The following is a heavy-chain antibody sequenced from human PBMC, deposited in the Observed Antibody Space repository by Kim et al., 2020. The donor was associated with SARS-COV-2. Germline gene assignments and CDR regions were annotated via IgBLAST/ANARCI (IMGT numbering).Heavy chain of an antibody. J-gene: IGHJ4*02. CDR2: IIPIFGTG. CDR3: ARGGEQWLVPFFDS. CDR1: GGAFSNYA. D-gene: IGHD6-19*01. V-gene: IGHV1-69*13. Sequence: SVKVSCKTSGGAFSNYAISWVRQAPGQGLEWMGGIIPIFGTGNYAQKFQGRVTITADEPTSTAYMELSSLTSEDTAVYYCARGGEQWLVPFFDSWGQGTLVTVSS.